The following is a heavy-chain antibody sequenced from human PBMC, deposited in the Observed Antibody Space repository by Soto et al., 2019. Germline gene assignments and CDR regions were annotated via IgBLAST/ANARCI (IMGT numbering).Heavy chain of an antibody. J-gene: IGHJ6*02. D-gene: IGHD2-2*01. Sequence: ASVKVSCKASGYTFTGYYVHWVREAPGQGLAWMGWINPETGGTSYAQKFQGRFTLSRDTSITTAYPELSRLRFDDAAVYFCARERYQVISDGMDVWGQGTTVTVAS. CDR3: ARERYQVISDGMDV. CDR1: GYTFTGYY. V-gene: IGHV1-2*02. CDR2: INPETGGT.